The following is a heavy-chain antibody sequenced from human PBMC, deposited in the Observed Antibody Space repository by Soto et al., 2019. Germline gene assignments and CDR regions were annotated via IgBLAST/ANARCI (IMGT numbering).Heavy chain of an antibody. CDR1: GYTFTSYY. CDR3: ARVRRSSGYYYGY. Sequence: ASVKVSCKSSGYTFTSYYMHWVRQAPGQGLEWMGIINPSGGSTSYAQKFQGRVTMTRDTSTRKVYMELRSLRSEDTAVYYCARVRRSSGYYYGYWGKGTPVTVSS. V-gene: IGHV1-46*01. CDR2: INPSGGST. D-gene: IGHD3-22*01. J-gene: IGHJ4*02.